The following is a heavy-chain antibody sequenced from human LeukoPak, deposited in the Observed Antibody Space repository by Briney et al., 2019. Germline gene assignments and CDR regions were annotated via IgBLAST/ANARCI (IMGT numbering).Heavy chain of an antibody. D-gene: IGHD5-24*01. CDR1: SGSFRGYY. CDR2: INHSGST. Sequence: PSETLSLTCTVYSGSFRGYYWSWIRQPPGKGLEWIGEINHSGSTNYNPSLKSRVTISVDTSKNQFSLKLSSVTAADTAVYYCARRVEMATYWYFDLWGRGTLVTVSS. J-gene: IGHJ2*01. CDR3: ARRVEMATYWYFDL. V-gene: IGHV4-34*01.